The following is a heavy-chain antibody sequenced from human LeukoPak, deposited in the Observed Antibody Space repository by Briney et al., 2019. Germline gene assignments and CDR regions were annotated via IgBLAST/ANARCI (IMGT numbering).Heavy chain of an antibody. CDR1: GYTFTGYY. CDR3: ARAFGAAAGIFDY. Sequence: ASVKVSCKASGYTFTGYYMHWVRQAPGQGLEWMGWINPNSGGTNYAQKFQGRVTMTRDTSISTAYMELSRLRSDDTAVYYCARAFGAAAGIFDYWGQGTLVTVSS. V-gene: IGHV1-2*02. J-gene: IGHJ4*02. D-gene: IGHD6-13*01. CDR2: INPNSGGT.